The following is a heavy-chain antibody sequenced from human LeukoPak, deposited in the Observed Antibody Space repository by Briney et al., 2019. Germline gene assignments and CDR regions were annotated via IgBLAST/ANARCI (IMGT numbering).Heavy chain of an antibody. V-gene: IGHV3-21*01. J-gene: IGHJ4*02. D-gene: IGHD5-24*01. CDR3: ARDGEMATSAQYFDY. CDR1: GFTFSSYS. CDR2: ISSSSSYI. Sequence: PGGSLRLSCAASGFTFSSYSMNWVRQAPGKGLEWVSFISSSSSYIYYADSVKGRFTISRDNAKNSLYLQMNSLRAEDTAVYYCARDGEMATSAQYFDYWGQGTLVTVSS.